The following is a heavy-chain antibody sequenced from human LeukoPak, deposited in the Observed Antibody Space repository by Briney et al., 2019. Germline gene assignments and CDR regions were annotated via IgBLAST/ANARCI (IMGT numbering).Heavy chain of an antibody. CDR3: ARTSARGAQFDY. Sequence: SETLSLTCTVSGGSISNYYWSWIRQLAGMGLEWIGRIYASGSTNYNPSLKSRVTMSVDTSNNQFSLNLSSVTAADTAVYYCARTSARGAQFDYWGQGTLVTVSS. D-gene: IGHD3-10*01. CDR1: GGSISNYY. CDR2: IYASGST. J-gene: IGHJ4*02. V-gene: IGHV4-4*07.